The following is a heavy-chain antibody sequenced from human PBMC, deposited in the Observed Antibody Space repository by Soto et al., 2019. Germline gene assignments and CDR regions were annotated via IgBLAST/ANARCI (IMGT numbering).Heavy chain of an antibody. D-gene: IGHD6-13*01. CDR2: IIPIFGTA. CDR3: ARDRSSSLRIDAFDI. J-gene: IGHJ3*02. V-gene: IGHV1-69*01. Sequence: QVQLVQSGAEVKKPGSSVKVSCKASGGTFSSYAISWVRQAPGQGLAWMGGIIPIFGTANYAQKFQGRVTITADESTITAYMELSSLRSEDTAVYYCARDRSSSLRIDAFDIWGQGTMVTVSS. CDR1: GGTFSSYA.